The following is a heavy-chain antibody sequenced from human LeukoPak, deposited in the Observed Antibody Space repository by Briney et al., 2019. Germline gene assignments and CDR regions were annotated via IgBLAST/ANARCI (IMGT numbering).Heavy chain of an antibody. CDR3: ARDPALGYTSGWYNWFDP. J-gene: IGHJ5*02. CDR1: GYTFTSYD. Sequence: ASVKVSCKAPGYTFTSYDINWVRQATGQGLEWMGWMNPNSGNTGYAQKFQGRVTMTRNTSISTAYMELRSLRSDDTAVYYCARDPALGYTSGWYNWFDPWGQGTLVTVSS. CDR2: MNPNSGNT. D-gene: IGHD6-19*01. V-gene: IGHV1-8*01.